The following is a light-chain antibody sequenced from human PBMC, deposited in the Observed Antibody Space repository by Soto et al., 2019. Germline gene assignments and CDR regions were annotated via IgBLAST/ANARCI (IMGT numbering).Light chain of an antibody. Sequence: DIQMTQSPSSLSASVGDRVTITCRSSQSIGSYVNWYQQQPGKAPKLLIFAASSLQGGVPSRFTGSGYGTDFTLTIIGLQPEDFATYYCQQSYIIPRVFGQGTTVEIK. CDR3: QQSYIIPRV. CDR1: QSIGSY. J-gene: IGKJ1*01. V-gene: IGKV1-39*01. CDR2: AAS.